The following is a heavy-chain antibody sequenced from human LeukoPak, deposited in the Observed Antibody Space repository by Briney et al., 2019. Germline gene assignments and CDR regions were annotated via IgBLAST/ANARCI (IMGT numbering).Heavy chain of an antibody. Sequence: PGGSLRLSCAASGFTFSSYAMHWVRQAPGKGLEWVAVISYDGSNKYYADSVKGRFTISRDNSKSTLYLQMNSLRAEDTAVYYCARDGDYYDSSGYLYYFDYWGQGTLVTVSS. CDR2: ISYDGSNK. D-gene: IGHD3-22*01. CDR3: ARDGDYYDSSGYLYYFDY. J-gene: IGHJ4*02. CDR1: GFTFSSYA. V-gene: IGHV3-30*04.